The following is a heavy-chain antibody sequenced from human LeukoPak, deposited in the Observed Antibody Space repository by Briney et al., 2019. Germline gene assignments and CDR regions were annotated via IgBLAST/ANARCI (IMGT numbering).Heavy chain of an antibody. CDR3: ARHSMLSSTYFGVSDI. CDR1: GDSISRYY. D-gene: IGHD6-13*01. V-gene: IGHV4-4*07. Sequence: PSETLSLTCSVSGDSISRYYWNWIRQPAGRGLEWIGRIFTGGFINYNPSLSSRATVSLDTSENQVSLKLTSVTAADTAVYYCARHSMLSSTYFGVSDIWGQGTTVTVSS. J-gene: IGHJ3*02. CDR2: IFTGGFI.